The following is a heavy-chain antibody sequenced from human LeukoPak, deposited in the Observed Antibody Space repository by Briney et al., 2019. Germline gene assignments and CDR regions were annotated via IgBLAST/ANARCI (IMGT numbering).Heavy chain of an antibody. CDR1: GFTLSDYW. J-gene: IGHJ3*01. V-gene: IGHV3-7*01. Sequence: PGGSLRLPCAASGFTLSDYWMTWVRQAPGKGLEWVANIREDGDLKYYVDSVKGRFTISRDNAKNSLFLQMNGLRAEDTAVYYCARDLTYEREYYYDAHDVWGRGTMVTVSS. CDR3: ARDLTYEREYYYDAHDV. D-gene: IGHD3-16*01. CDR2: IREDGDLK.